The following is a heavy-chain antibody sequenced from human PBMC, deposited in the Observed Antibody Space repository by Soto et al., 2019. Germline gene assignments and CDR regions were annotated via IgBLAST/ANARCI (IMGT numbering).Heavy chain of an antibody. CDR2: INSDGSST. CDR3: ARDLRGYSYGPYMDV. D-gene: IGHD5-18*01. J-gene: IGHJ6*02. Sequence: GGSLRLSCAASGFTFSSYWMHWVRQASGKGLVWVSRINSDGSSTSYADSVKGRFTISRDNAKNTLYLQMNSLRAEDTAVYYCARDLRGYSYGPYMDVWGQGTTVTVSS. V-gene: IGHV3-74*01. CDR1: GFTFSSYW.